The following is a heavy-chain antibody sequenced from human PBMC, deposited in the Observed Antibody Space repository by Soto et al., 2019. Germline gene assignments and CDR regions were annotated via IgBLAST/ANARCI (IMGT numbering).Heavy chain of an antibody. CDR3: ARCHSDSSGPGYLDS. Sequence: QVRLVQSEAEVKKAGSSLKVSCKASGGTFISDAVTWVRQAPGQGLEWMGGVIPMFPKANYAQKFQGRATITADNSTSTVYMELHSLKSEDTALYYCARCHSDSSGPGYLDSWGQGTLVTVTS. CDR1: GGTFISDA. D-gene: IGHD3-22*01. CDR2: VIPMFPKA. V-gene: IGHV1-69*06. J-gene: IGHJ4*02.